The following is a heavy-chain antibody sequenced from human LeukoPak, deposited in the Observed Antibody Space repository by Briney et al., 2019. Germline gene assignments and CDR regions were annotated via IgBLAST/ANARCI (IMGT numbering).Heavy chain of an antibody. CDR3: TGARYDAFDI. V-gene: IGHV3-49*04. CDR1: GFTFGDYA. CDR2: IRCKPYCGTT. J-gene: IGHJ3*02. Sequence: GGSLRLSCTASGFTFGDYAMSWVGQAPGKGGEWVGFIRCKPYCGTTEYAASLKDRFTISRDDSKSIAYLQMNSLKAEDTAVYYCTGARYDAFDILGRGTMVTVSS.